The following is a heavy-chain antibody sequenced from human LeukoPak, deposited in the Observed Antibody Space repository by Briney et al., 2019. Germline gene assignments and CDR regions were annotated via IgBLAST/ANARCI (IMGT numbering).Heavy chain of an antibody. CDR3: ARDPHTAPWYFDL. D-gene: IGHD5-18*01. CDR2: ISSSGTTI. Sequence: GGSLRLSCAASGFTFSDYYMSWIRQAPGKGLEWVSYISSSGTTIYYADSVKGRFTISRDNAKNSLYLQMNSLRAEDTAVYYCARDPHTAPWYFDLWGRGTLVTVSS. V-gene: IGHV3-11*01. CDR1: GFTFSDYY. J-gene: IGHJ2*01.